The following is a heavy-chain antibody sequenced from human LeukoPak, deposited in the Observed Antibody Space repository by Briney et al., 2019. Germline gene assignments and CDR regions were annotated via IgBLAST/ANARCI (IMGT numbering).Heavy chain of an antibody. D-gene: IGHD2-2*01. Sequence: GGSLRLSCAASGFTFSSYGMHWVRQAPGKGLEWVAFIRYDGSNKYYADSVKGRFTISRDNSKNTLYLQMNSLRAEDTAVYYCAKVSRQADCSSTGCYHNGDYWGQGTLVTVSS. V-gene: IGHV3-30*02. J-gene: IGHJ4*02. CDR2: IRYDGSNK. CDR3: AKVSRQADCSSTGCYHNGDY. CDR1: GFTFSSYG.